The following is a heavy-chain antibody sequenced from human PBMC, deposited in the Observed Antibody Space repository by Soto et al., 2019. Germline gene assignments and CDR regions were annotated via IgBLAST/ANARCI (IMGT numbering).Heavy chain of an antibody. D-gene: IGHD3-9*01. CDR3: AKDFGYDILTGPTNH. Sequence: EVQLLESGGGLVQPGGSLRLSCAASGFTFSSYAMSWVRQAPGKGLEWVSAISGSGGSTYYADSVKGRFTISRDNSKNTTYLQMNSLRAEDTAVYYCAKDFGYDILTGPTNHWGQGTLVTVSS. J-gene: IGHJ5*02. CDR1: GFTFSSYA. V-gene: IGHV3-23*01. CDR2: ISGSGGST.